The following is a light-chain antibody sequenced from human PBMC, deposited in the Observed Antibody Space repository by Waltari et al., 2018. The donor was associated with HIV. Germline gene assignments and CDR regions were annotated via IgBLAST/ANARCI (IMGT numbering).Light chain of an antibody. V-gene: IGKV3-15*01. J-gene: IGKJ2*01. CDR3: QQYNIRPRGNT. Sequence: DRVMPQSPAILSVSPGERVTLSCRASQGVGNNLAWYQRKVGQAPRLLIYGAGTRAAELPVRFSGSRSGTDFTLTIDSLQSDDFATYYCQQYNIRPRGNTFGQGTKLQIK. CDR2: GAG. CDR1: QGVGNN.